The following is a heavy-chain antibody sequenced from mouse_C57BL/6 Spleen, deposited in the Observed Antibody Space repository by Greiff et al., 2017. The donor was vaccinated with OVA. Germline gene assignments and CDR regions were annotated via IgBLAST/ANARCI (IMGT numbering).Heavy chain of an antibody. CDR2: IYPGSGST. V-gene: IGHV1-55*01. CDR1: GYTFTSYW. CDR3: AIYDGFYWYFDV. Sequence: QVQLQQPGAELVKPGASVKMSCKASGYTFTSYWITWVQQRTGQGLEWIGDIYPGSGSTNYNEKFKSKATLTVDTSSSTAYMQLSSLTSEDSAVYYCAIYDGFYWYFDVWGTGTTVTVSS. D-gene: IGHD2-3*01. J-gene: IGHJ1*03.